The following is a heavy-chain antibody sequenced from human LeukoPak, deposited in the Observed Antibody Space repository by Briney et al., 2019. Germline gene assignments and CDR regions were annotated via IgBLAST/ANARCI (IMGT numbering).Heavy chain of an antibody. V-gene: IGHV3-23*01. CDR1: GFTFSNYA. D-gene: IGHD1-1*01. Sequence: GGSLRLSCAASGFTFSNYAMTWVRQAPGKGLDWVSSITGSGYTTYYADSVKGRFTISRDNSKNTLFLQMNSLRAEDTAIYYCVKGLSSTAPFDYWGQGTLVTASS. J-gene: IGHJ4*02. CDR2: ITGSGYTT. CDR3: VKGLSSTAPFDY.